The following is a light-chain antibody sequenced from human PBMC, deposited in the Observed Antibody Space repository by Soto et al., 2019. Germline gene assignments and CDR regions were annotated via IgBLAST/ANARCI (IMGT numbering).Light chain of an antibody. J-gene: IGKJ4*01. CDR1: QGVSSGY. V-gene: IGKV3-20*01. CDR3: QQYGSSPLT. Sequence: EIVLTQSPGILSLSPGVRATLSCRASQGVSSGYLAWYQQKPGQAPSLLIYGASSRATGIPDRFSGSGSGTDFTLTISRLEPEDFALYYCQQYGSSPLTFGGGTKVEIK. CDR2: GAS.